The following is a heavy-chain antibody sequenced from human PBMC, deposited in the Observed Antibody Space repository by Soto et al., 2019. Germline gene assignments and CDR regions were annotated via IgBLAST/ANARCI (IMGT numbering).Heavy chain of an antibody. V-gene: IGHV1-3*04. Sequence: GASVKVSCKTSGYTFTNYAIHWVRQAPGQRLEWMGWIDIAKGWTEYSQRFQGRVTFTSDTSATTVYMELSGLTSEDTAVYSCARNPLFTGYYDYWGLGSLVTVSS. CDR3: ARNPLFTGYYDY. CDR1: GYTFTNYA. CDR2: IDIAKGWT. D-gene: IGHD3-9*01. J-gene: IGHJ4*02.